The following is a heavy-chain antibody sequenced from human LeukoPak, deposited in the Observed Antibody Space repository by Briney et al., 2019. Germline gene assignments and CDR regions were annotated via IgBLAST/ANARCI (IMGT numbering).Heavy chain of an antibody. Sequence: PSETLSLTCTVSGGSISSSSYYWGWIRQPPGKGLEWIGSIYYSGSTYYNPSLKSRVTISVDTSKNQFSLKLSSVTAADTAVYYCARDLTSYYGSGSYYLRDYWGQGTLVTVSS. D-gene: IGHD3-10*01. CDR2: IYYSGST. CDR1: GGSISSSSYY. J-gene: IGHJ4*02. V-gene: IGHV4-39*07. CDR3: ARDLTSYYGSGSYYLRDY.